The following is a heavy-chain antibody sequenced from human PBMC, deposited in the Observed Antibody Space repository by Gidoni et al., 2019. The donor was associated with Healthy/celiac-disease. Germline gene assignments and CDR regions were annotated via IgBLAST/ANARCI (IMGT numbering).Heavy chain of an antibody. CDR3: ARGNYYYDSSGYQEPYYYYGMDV. V-gene: IGHV1-69*01. CDR1: GGTVSSYA. Sequence: QVQLVQSGAEVKKPGSSVKVSCKASGGTVSSYAISWVRQAPGQGLEWMGGIIPIFGKANSAQKFQVRVTLTADESTSTAYMELSSLRSEDTAVYYCARGNYYYDSSGYQEPYYYYGMDVWGQGTTVTVSS. D-gene: IGHD3-22*01. CDR2: IIPIFGKA. J-gene: IGHJ6*02.